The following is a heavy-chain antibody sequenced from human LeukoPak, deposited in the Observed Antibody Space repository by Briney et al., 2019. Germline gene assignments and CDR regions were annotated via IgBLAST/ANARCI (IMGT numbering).Heavy chain of an antibody. CDR3: TTDSAAY. CDR1: GFSITNAW. J-gene: IGHJ4*02. CDR2: VKRKIDGETT. V-gene: IGHV3-15*01. Sequence: GGSLRPSCAVSGFSITNAWMTWVRQAPGKGLEWVGRVKRKIDGETTDYAAPVKGRFAISRDDSKNMAYLQMNSLKTEDTAMYYCTTDSAAYWGQGTLVTVSS.